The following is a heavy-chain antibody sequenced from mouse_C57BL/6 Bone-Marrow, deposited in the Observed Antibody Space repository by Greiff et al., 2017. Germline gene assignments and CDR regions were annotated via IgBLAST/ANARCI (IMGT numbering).Heavy chain of an antibody. V-gene: IGHV5-4*03. CDR3: ARGVWRLAY. CDR2: ISDGGSYI. D-gene: IGHD2-10*02. CDR1: GFTFSSYA. Sequence: EVKLVESGGGLVKPGGSLKLSCAASGFTFSSYAMSWVRQTPEKRLEWVATISDGGSYIYYPDNVKGRFTISRDNAKNNLYLQMSHLRSEDTTMCYCARGVWRLAYWGLEALVTVSA. J-gene: IGHJ3*01.